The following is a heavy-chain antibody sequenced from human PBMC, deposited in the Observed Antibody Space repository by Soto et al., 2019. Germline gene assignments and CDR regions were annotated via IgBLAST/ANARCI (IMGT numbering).Heavy chain of an antibody. Sequence: GGSLRLSCAASGFTFSSSGMHWVGQAPGKGLERVAVIWYDGSNKYYADSVKGRFTISRDNSKNTLYLQMNSLRAEDTAVYYCARVAVPAAIRYYYGMDVWGQGTTVTVSS. J-gene: IGHJ6*02. CDR2: IWYDGSNK. CDR1: GFTFSSSG. CDR3: ARVAVPAAIRYYYGMDV. V-gene: IGHV3-33*01. D-gene: IGHD2-2*02.